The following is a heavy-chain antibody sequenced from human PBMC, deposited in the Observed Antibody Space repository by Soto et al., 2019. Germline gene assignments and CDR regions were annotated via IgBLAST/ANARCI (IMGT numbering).Heavy chain of an antibody. V-gene: IGHV3-11*01. Sequence: GGSLRLSCAASGFTFTDYYMSWIRQIPGKCLELILFISVRGDVIHYIDSVKGRFTISRYNAKNSVFLQMDSLRVEDSAIYYCARERAPDIRFDSWGQGTLVTVSS. CDR1: GFTFTDYY. CDR3: ARERAPDIRFDS. CDR2: ISVRGDVI. D-gene: IGHD5-12*01. J-gene: IGHJ5*01.